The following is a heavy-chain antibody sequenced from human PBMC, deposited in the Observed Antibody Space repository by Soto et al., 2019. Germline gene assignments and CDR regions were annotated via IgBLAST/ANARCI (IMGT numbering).Heavy chain of an antibody. D-gene: IGHD3-10*01. Sequence: SETLSLTCSVSGGSMSEYFWSWIRQSPGKGLEWIGYIYYLGSTDHNPSLKSRVTISVDTSKRQFSLRLTSVTAADTAVYYCARDGYDGSGSPYPAYWGPGTQVTVSS. CDR1: GGSMSEYF. J-gene: IGHJ4*02. CDR2: IYYLGST. V-gene: IGHV4-59*01. CDR3: ARDGYDGSGSPYPAY.